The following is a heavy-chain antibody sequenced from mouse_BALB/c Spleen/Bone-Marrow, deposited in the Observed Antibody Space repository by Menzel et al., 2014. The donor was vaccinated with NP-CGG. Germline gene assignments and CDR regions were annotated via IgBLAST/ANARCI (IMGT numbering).Heavy chain of an antibody. J-gene: IGHJ4*01. Sequence: VKLKESGPELVKPGASVRISCKASGYTFTSYYIHWVKQRPGQGLEWIGWIYPGNVNTKYNEKFKGKATLTADKSSSTAYMQLSSLTSEDSAVYFCARGGWLRDAMDYWGQGTSVTVSS. V-gene: IGHV1S56*01. CDR3: ARGGWLRDAMDY. D-gene: IGHD2-2*01. CDR2: IYPGNVNT. CDR1: GYTFTSYY.